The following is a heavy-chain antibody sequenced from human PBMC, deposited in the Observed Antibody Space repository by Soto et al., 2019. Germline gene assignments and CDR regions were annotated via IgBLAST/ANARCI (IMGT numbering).Heavy chain of an antibody. J-gene: IGHJ6*02. Sequence: PGGSLRLSCAASGFTFSSYWMSWVRQAPGKGLEWVANIKQDGSEKYYVDSVKGRFTISRDNAKNSLYLQMNSLRAEDTAVYHCARDLQLLWFGELLYYGMDVWGQGTTVTVSS. D-gene: IGHD3-10*01. CDR1: GFTFSSYW. V-gene: IGHV3-7*03. CDR2: IKQDGSEK. CDR3: ARDLQLLWFGELLYYGMDV.